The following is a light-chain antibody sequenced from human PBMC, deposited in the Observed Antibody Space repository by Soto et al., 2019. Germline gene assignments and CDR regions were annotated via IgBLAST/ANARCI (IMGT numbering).Light chain of an antibody. Sequence: QSVLTQSPSVSGARGQRVTISCTGSSSNTGAGYDVHWYQQFPGTVPKLLIYGNRNRPSGVPDRFSGSKSGTSASLAITGLQAEDEADYYCQSYDSSLNIWVFGGGTKLTVL. CDR3: QSYDSSLNIWV. V-gene: IGLV1-40*01. CDR1: SSNTGAGYD. CDR2: GNR. J-gene: IGLJ3*02.